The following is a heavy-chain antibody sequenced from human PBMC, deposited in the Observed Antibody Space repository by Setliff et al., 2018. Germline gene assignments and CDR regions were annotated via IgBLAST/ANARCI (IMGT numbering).Heavy chain of an antibody. CDR1: GGSISSGSYY. V-gene: IGHV4-61*09. CDR3: ASSFGYSYGGYYYYGMDV. D-gene: IGHD5-18*01. Sequence: SETLSLTCTVSGGSISSGSYYWSWIRQPAGKGLEWIGHIYTSGSTNYNPSLKSRVTISVGTSKNQFSLKLSSVTAADTAVYYCASSFGYSYGGYYYYGMDVWGQGTTVTVSS. CDR2: IYTSGST. J-gene: IGHJ6*02.